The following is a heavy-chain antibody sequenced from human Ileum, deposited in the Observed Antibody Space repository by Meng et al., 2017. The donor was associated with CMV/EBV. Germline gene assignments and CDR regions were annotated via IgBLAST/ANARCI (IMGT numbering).Heavy chain of an antibody. CDR3: AEFGSDY. D-gene: IGHD3-16*01. V-gene: IGHV3-74*01. J-gene: IGHJ4*02. CDR1: GLTFSSYW. Sequence: SLRLACAASGLTFSSYWMHWVRQAPGKGLLWVSRINSDGSSTSYADSVKGRFTISRDNAKNTLYLQMNSLRAEDTAVYYCAEFGSDYWGQGTLVTVSS. CDR2: INSDGSST.